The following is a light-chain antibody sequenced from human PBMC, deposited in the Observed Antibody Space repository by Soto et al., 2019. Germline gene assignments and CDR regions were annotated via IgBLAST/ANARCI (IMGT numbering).Light chain of an antibody. CDR1: SSDVGSYNL. CDR3: CSYAGSSTYYV. CDR2: EGS. Sequence: QSALTQPASVSGSPGQSITISYTGTSSDVGSYNLVSWYQQHPGKAPKLMIYEGSKRPSGVSNRFSGSKSGNTASLTISGLQAEDEADYYCCSYAGSSTYYVFGTGTKVPVL. J-gene: IGLJ1*01. V-gene: IGLV2-23*01.